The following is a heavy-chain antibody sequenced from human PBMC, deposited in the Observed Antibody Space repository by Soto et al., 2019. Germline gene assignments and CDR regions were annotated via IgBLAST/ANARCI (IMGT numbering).Heavy chain of an antibody. CDR1: GFPFSSYA. CDR2: ISGGGGST. V-gene: IGHV3-23*01. D-gene: IGHD6-13*01. Sequence: PGGSLRLSCAASGFPFSSYAMTWVRQAPGKGLEWVSVISGGGGSTYYADSVKGRFTISRDNSKNTLYLQMSSLRAEDTAVYFCAKGKYSSSWYFDYWGQGTLVTVSS. J-gene: IGHJ4*02. CDR3: AKGKYSSSWYFDY.